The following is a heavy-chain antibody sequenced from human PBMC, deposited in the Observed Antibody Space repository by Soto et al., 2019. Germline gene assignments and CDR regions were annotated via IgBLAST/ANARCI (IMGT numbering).Heavy chain of an antibody. Sequence: SVKVSCKASGYTYTSYDINWVRQAPGQGLEWMGRIIPILGIANYAQKFQGRVTITADKSTSTAYMELSSLRSEDTAVYYCARAPAGRWGQGTLVTVSS. J-gene: IGHJ4*02. D-gene: IGHD6-25*01. V-gene: IGHV1-69*04. CDR2: IIPILGIA. CDR3: ARAPAGR. CDR1: GYTYTSYD.